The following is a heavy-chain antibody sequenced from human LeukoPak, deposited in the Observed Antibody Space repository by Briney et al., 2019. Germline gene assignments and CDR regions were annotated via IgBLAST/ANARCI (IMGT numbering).Heavy chain of an antibody. V-gene: IGHV3-23*01. J-gene: IGHJ4*02. CDR1: GFNFNSYA. D-gene: IGHD5-12*01. Sequence: GGSLRLSCEASGFNFNSYAMTWVRQAPGKGLEWVSAISGSGGSTYYADSVKGRFTISRDNSKNTLYLQMNSLRAEDTAVYYCAKPFEPWLPWGQGTLVTVSS. CDR3: AKPFEPWLP. CDR2: ISGSGGST.